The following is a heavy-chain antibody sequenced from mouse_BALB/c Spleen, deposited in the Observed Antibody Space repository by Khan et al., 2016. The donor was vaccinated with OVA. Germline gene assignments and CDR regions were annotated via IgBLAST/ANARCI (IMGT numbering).Heavy chain of an antibody. Sequence: VQLQQSGPELVKPGASVKVSCKASGYSFTDYNMYWVKQSHGTSLEWIGYIDPYNDVTSYNQKFKGKATLTVDKSSSPAFMHLNSLTSEDSAVYYCARGDYDYDVGLPAYWGQGTLVTVSA. CDR3: ARGDYDYDVGLPAY. CDR1: GYSFTDYN. V-gene: IGHV1S135*01. J-gene: IGHJ3*01. CDR2: IDPYNDVT. D-gene: IGHD2-4*01.